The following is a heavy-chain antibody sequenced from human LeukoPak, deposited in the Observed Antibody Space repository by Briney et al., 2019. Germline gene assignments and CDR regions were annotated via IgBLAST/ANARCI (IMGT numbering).Heavy chain of an antibody. Sequence: GASVKVSCKVSGYTLTELSMHWVRQAPGQGLEWMGGIIPIFGTANYAQKFQGRVTITADKSTSTAYMELSSLRSEDTAVYYCARAGDGYTGGYYYMDVWGKGTTVTVSS. CDR2: IIPIFGTA. CDR3: ARAGDGYTGGYYYMDV. V-gene: IGHV1-69*06. J-gene: IGHJ6*03. CDR1: GYTLTELS. D-gene: IGHD5-24*01.